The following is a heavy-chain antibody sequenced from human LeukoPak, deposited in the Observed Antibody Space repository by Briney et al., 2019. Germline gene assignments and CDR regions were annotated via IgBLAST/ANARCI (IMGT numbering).Heavy chain of an antibody. V-gene: IGHV3-48*03. CDR2: ISSSGSTI. CDR1: GFTFSSYE. CDR3: ARDYYGMDV. J-gene: IGHJ6*02. Sequence: GGSLRLSCAASGFTFSSYEMNWVRQAPGKGLEWVSYISSSGSTIYYADSVKGRFTISRDNAKNSLYLQMNSLREEDTAVYYCARDYYGMDVWGQGTTVTVSS.